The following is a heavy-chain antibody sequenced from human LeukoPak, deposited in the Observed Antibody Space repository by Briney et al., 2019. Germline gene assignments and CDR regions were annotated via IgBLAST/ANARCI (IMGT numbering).Heavy chain of an antibody. CDR1: GFTFSGYW. D-gene: IGHD3-16*02. J-gene: IGHJ4*02. Sequence: GGSLRLSCAASGFTFSGYWMNWVRQAPGKGLEWVANINQDGTKRNYLDSVRGRFTISRDNAENSVYLQMNRLRAEDTAVYYCARDGDYDHIWGSYRFEDWGQGILVTVSS. CDR2: INQDGTKR. V-gene: IGHV3-7*03. CDR3: ARDGDYDHIWGSYRFED.